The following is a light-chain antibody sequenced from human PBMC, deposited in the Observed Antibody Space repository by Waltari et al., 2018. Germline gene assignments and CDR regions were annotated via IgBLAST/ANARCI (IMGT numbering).Light chain of an antibody. V-gene: IGKV3-11*01. CDR1: QSVSNY. J-gene: IGKJ5*01. Sequence: EIVLTQSPATLSLSPGDRATLSCRASQSVSNYLAWYQQKPGQAPRLLIYGASNRVTGIPARFSGSGSGTDFTLTISSLEPGDFAVYYCQQRSNPITFGQGTRLEIK. CDR3: QQRSNPIT. CDR2: GAS.